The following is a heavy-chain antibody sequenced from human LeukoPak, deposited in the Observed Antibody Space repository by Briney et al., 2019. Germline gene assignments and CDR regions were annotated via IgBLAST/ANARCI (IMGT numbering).Heavy chain of an antibody. V-gene: IGHV3-9*01. CDR1: GFTFDDYA. J-gene: IGHJ4*02. CDR3: AKGPTFGELLY. Sequence: QAGGSLRLSCAASGFTFDDYAMHWVRQARGKGLEWVSGISWNSGSIGYADSVKGRFTISRDNAKNSLYLQMNSLRAEDTALYYCAKGPTFGELLYWGQGTLVTVSS. CDR2: ISWNSGSI. D-gene: IGHD1-26*01.